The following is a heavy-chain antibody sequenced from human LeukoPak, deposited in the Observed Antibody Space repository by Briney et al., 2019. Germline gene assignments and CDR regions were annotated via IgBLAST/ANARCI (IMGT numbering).Heavy chain of an antibody. D-gene: IGHD3-22*01. CDR2: ISAYNGNT. J-gene: IGHJ6*02. CDR3: ARDIDTSGPYGLDV. Sequence: ASVKVSCKASGYTFTSYAISWVRQAPGQGLEWMGWISAYNGNTKYSKNLQGRVTTTTDTSTSTAYMELRSLRSDDTAVYYCARDIDTSGPYGLDVWGQGTTVTVSS. CDR1: GYTFTSYA. V-gene: IGHV1-18*01.